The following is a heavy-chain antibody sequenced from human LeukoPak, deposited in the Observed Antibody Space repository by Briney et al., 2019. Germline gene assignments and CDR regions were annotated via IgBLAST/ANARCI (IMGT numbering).Heavy chain of an antibody. CDR1: GFTFSDYY. J-gene: IGHJ5*02. CDR2: ISSSGSTI. D-gene: IGHD3-3*01. Sequence: GGSLRLSCAASGFTFSDYYMSWIRQAPGKGLEWVSYISSSGSTIYYADSVKGRFTISRDNAKNSLYLQMNSLRAEDTAMYYCARGAGGILEWLFPANWFDPWGQGTLVTVSS. V-gene: IGHV3-11*01. CDR3: ARGAGGILEWLFPANWFDP.